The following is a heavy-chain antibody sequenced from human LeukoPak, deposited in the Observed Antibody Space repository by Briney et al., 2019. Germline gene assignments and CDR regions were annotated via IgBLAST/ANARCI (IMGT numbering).Heavy chain of an antibody. CDR1: GGTFLSHT. D-gene: IGHD3-10*01. CDR3: ARVNLRGSNYNWFDP. V-gene: IGHV1-69*08. CDR2: ITPVIETA. Sequence: ASVRLSCTTSGGTFLSHTFSWVRQAPGKGLEWMGMITPVIETANYAQTFQGRVSIYADKSTTTVYMDLSGLRPDDTAVYYCARVNLRGSNYNWFDPWGQGTRVTVSS. J-gene: IGHJ5*02.